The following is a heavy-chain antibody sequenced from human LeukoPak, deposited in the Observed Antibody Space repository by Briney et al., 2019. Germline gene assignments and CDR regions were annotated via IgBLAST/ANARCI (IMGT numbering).Heavy chain of an antibody. D-gene: IGHD2-15*01. CDR3: ARAPIVVVVAATYWYFDL. CDR2: ISSSSSYI. CDR1: GFTFSSYS. Sequence: PGGSLRLSCAASGFTFSSYSMNWVRQAPGKGLEWVSSISSSSSYIYYADSVKGRFTISRDNAKNSLYLQMNSLRAEDTAVYYCARAPIVVVVAATYWYFDLWGRGTLVTVSS. J-gene: IGHJ2*01. V-gene: IGHV3-21*01.